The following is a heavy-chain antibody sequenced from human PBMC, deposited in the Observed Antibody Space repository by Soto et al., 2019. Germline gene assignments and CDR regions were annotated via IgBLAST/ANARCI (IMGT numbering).Heavy chain of an antibody. CDR2: ISGSGGST. V-gene: IGHV3-23*01. J-gene: IGHJ5*02. Sequence: LRLSCAASGFTFSSYAMSWVRQAPGKGLEWVSAISGSGGSTYYADSVKGRFTISRDNSKSTLYLQMNSLRAEDTAVYYCAKARFDFWSGYRFDPWGQGTLVTVSS. CDR3: AKARFDFWSGYRFDP. D-gene: IGHD3-3*01. CDR1: GFTFSSYA.